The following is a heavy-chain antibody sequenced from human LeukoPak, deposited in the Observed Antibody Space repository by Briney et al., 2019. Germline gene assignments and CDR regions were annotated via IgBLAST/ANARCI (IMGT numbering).Heavy chain of an antibody. J-gene: IGHJ4*02. CDR2: IKQDGSEK. Sequence: GGSLRLSCAASGFTFSSYWMSWVRQAPGKGLEWAANIKQDGSEKYYVDSVKGRFTISRDNAKNSLYLQMNSLRAEDTAVYYCARLHYDILTGYYGVFDYWGQGTLVTVSS. CDR1: GFTFSSYW. D-gene: IGHD3-9*01. CDR3: ARLHYDILTGYYGVFDY. V-gene: IGHV3-7*03.